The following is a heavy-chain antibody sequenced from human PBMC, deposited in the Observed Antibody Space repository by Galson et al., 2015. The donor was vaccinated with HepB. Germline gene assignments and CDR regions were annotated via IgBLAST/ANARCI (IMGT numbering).Heavy chain of an antibody. CDR3: AKDRRYSNNYFGMDV. D-gene: IGHD6-13*01. Sequence: SLRLSCAASGFTFSSYAMNWVRQAPGKGLEWVSGISGGGGTTYYADSVKGRFTMSRDNSKNTLHLQMNSLRAEDTAVYYCAKDRRYSNNYFGMDVWGPGTTVTVSS. CDR1: GFTFSSYA. CDR2: ISGGGGTT. V-gene: IGHV3-23*01. J-gene: IGHJ6*02.